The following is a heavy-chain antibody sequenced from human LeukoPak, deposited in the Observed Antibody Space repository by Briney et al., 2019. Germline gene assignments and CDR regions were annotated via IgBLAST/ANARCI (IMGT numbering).Heavy chain of an antibody. CDR2: INHSGST. CDR3: ARERQYSSVGYYYYYYYMDV. V-gene: IGHV4-38-2*02. J-gene: IGHJ6*03. D-gene: IGHD6-25*01. Sequence: SETLSLTCTVSGYSISSGYYWSWIRQPPGEGLEWIGEINHSGSTNYNPSLKSRVTISVDTSKNQFSLKLSSVTAADTAVYYCARERQYSSVGYYYYYYYMDVWGKGTTVTVSS. CDR1: GYSISSGYY.